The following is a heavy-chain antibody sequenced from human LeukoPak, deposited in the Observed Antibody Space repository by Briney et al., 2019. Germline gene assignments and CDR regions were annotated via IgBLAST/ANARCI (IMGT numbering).Heavy chain of an antibody. D-gene: IGHD2-15*01. J-gene: IGHJ4*02. CDR1: GYTFTGYY. Sequence: GASVKVSCKASGYTFTGYYMHWVRRAPGQGLEWMGRINPNSGGTNYAQKFQGRVTMTRDTSISTAYMELSRLRSDDTAVYYCARESCSGGSCYFGYWGQGTLVTVSS. CDR2: INPNSGGT. V-gene: IGHV1-2*06. CDR3: ARESCSGGSCYFGY.